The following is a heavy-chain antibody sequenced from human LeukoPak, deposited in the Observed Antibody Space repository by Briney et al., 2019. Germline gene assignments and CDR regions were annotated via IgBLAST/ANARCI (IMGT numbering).Heavy chain of an antibody. Sequence: GASVKVSCKASGYTFTGYYMHWVRQAPGQGLEWMGWINPNSGGTNYAQKFQGRVTMTRDTSISTAYMELSRLRSDDTAVYYCAKANHCSSTSCYRDGWFDPWGQGTPVTVSS. CDR3: AKANHCSSTSCYRDGWFDP. CDR1: GYTFTGYY. D-gene: IGHD2-2*02. V-gene: IGHV1-2*02. J-gene: IGHJ5*02. CDR2: INPNSGGT.